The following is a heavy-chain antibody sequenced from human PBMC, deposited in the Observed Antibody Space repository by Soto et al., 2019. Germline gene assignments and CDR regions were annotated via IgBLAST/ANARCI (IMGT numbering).Heavy chain of an antibody. Sequence: GASVKVSCKASGGTFSSYAISWVRQAPGQGLEWMGGIIPICGTANYAQKFQGRVAITADESTSTAYMELSSLRSEDTAVYYCATKTSMVRGVIITFGAFDIWGQGTMVTVSS. J-gene: IGHJ3*02. V-gene: IGHV1-69*13. CDR2: IIPICGTA. CDR1: GGTFSSYA. D-gene: IGHD3-10*01. CDR3: ATKTSMVRGVIITFGAFDI.